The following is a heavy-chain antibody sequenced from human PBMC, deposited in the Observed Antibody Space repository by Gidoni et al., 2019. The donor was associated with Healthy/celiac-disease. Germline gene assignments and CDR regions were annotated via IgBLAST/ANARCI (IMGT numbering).Heavy chain of an antibody. J-gene: IGHJ4*02. V-gene: IGHV1-8*01. CDR2: MNPNSGST. D-gene: IGHD2-21*02. Sequence: QAQLVQSGAEVKKPGASVKVSCKASGNPFTSYDINWVRQATGQGLEWMGWMNPNSGSTGYAQKFQGRVTMTRNTSISTAYMELSSLRSEDTAVYYCARGGKYCGGDCPDYWGQGTLVTVSS. CDR1: GNPFTSYD. CDR3: ARGGKYCGGDCPDY.